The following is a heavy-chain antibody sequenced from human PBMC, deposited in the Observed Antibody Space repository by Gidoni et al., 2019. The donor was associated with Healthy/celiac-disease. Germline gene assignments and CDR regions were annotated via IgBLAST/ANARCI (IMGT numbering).Heavy chain of an antibody. J-gene: IGHJ4*02. V-gene: IGHV3-23*01. Sequence: EVQLLESGGGLVQPGGSLRLSCAASGFPFSSYAMSWVRQAPGKGLEWVSAISGSGGSTYYADSVKGRFTISRDNSKNTLYLQMNSLRAEDTAVYYCAKAGSGIIVGATYTYWGQGTLVTVSS. CDR2: ISGSGGST. CDR3: AKAGSGIIVGATYTY. CDR1: GFPFSSYA. D-gene: IGHD1-26*01.